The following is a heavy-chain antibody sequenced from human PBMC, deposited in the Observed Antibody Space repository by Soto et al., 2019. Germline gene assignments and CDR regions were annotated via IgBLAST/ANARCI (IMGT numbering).Heavy chain of an antibody. CDR2: INHSGST. D-gene: IGHD3-10*01. V-gene: IGHV4-34*01. J-gene: IGHJ6*02. Sequence: PSETLSLTCAFYGWSFSGYYWSWIRQPPGKGLEWIGEINHSGSTNYNPSLKSRVTISVDTSKNQFSLKLSSVTAADTAVYYCARDCPITMVRRYGMDVWGQGTTVTVSS. CDR1: GWSFSGYY. CDR3: ARDCPITMVRRYGMDV.